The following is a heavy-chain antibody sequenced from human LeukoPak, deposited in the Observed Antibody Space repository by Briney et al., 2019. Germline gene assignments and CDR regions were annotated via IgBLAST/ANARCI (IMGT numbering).Heavy chain of an antibody. CDR1: GYTFTSYG. J-gene: IGHJ6*03. CDR3: ASLRQGYYYMDV. CDR2: IRVYNGNT. V-gene: IGHV1-18*01. D-gene: IGHD4-17*01. Sequence: VASVKVSCKASGYTFTSYGITWVRRAHGQGLEWLGWIRVYNGNTNYAKNFQDRVTMTTDTSTNTAYMELSSLRSEDTAVYYCASLRQGYYYMDVWGKGTTVTVSS.